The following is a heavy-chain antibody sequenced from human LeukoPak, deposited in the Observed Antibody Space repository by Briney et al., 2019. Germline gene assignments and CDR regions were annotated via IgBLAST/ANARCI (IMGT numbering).Heavy chain of an antibody. CDR3: VRGPPYRSSWWDYYYMDV. V-gene: IGHV3-74*01. CDR1: GFTFSSYW. Sequence: PGGSLRLSCAASGFTFSSYWMHWVRQAPGKGLVWVARINTDGSYTTYADFVKGRFTISRDNAKNTLYLQMNSLRAEDTAVYFCVRGPPYRSSWWDYYYMDVWGKGTTVTISS. J-gene: IGHJ6*03. CDR2: INTDGSYT. D-gene: IGHD6-13*01.